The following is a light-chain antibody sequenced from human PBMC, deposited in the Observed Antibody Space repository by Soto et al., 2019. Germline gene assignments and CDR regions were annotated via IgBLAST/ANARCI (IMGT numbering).Light chain of an antibody. Sequence: EIVLTQSPGTLSLSPGERATLSCRASQSVSSVSLAWYQQKTGQAPRLLVYGASTRATGIPDRFSGSGSGTDFTLTISRLEPEDFAVYYCQQYGGSPLVTFGQGTKLEIK. J-gene: IGKJ2*01. CDR2: GAS. CDR3: QQYGGSPLVT. V-gene: IGKV3-20*01. CDR1: QSVSSVS.